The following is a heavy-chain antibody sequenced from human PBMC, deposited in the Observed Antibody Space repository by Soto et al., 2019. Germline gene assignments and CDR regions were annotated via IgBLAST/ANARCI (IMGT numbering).Heavy chain of an antibody. V-gene: IGHV3-48*01. CDR2: ISRSGTSI. Sequence: GGSLRLSCAASGFTFSSFSMNWVRQAPGKGLEWVSSISRSGTSIYYADSVKGRFTISRDNAKNSLYLQMNSPRAEDTAVYYCARNRGYSGYDYDSWGQGNLVTVSS. J-gene: IGHJ4*02. D-gene: IGHD5-12*01. CDR3: ARNRGYSGYDYDS. CDR1: GFTFSSFS.